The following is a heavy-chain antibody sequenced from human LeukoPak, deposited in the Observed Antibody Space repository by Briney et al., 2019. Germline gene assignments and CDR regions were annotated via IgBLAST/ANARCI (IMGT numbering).Heavy chain of an antibody. J-gene: IGHJ5*02. D-gene: IGHD6-6*01. Sequence: GASVKASCKASGYTFTSYDINWVRQATGQGLEWMGWMNPNSGNTGYAQKFQGRVTMTRNTSISTAYMELSSLRSEDTAVYYCARGRIRQLVARNNWFDPWGQGTLVTVSS. CDR1: GYTFTSYD. V-gene: IGHV1-8*01. CDR2: MNPNSGNT. CDR3: ARGRIRQLVARNNWFDP.